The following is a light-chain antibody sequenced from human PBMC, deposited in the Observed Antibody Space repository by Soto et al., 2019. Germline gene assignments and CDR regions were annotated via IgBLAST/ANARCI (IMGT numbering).Light chain of an antibody. Sequence: SSELTQPPSVSVAPGQTARITCGGDNLGSKTVHWYQQKPGQAPVLVVYDDSDRPSGIPERFSGSNSGNTATLTISRVGAGDEADYYCQVWDDDSDHHVFGTGTKLTVL. J-gene: IGLJ1*01. CDR3: QVWDDDSDHHV. CDR1: NLGSKT. CDR2: DDS. V-gene: IGLV3-21*02.